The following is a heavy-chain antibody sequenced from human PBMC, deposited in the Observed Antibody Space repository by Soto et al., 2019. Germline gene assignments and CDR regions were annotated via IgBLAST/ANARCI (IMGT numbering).Heavy chain of an antibody. CDR3: AAYCSGGSCWRYFDY. D-gene: IGHD2-15*01. V-gene: IGHV1-58*01. Sequence: SVKVSCKASGFTFTSSAVQWVRQARGQRLEWIGWIVVGSGNTNYAQKFQERVTITRDMSTSTAYMELSSLRSEDTAVYYCAAYCSGGSCWRYFDYWGQGTLVSVSS. J-gene: IGHJ4*02. CDR1: GFTFTSSA. CDR2: IVVGSGNT.